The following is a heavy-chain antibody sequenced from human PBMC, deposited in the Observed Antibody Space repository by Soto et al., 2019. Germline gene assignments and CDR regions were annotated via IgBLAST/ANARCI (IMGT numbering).Heavy chain of an antibody. V-gene: IGHV4-31*03. CDR2: IYYSGST. Sequence: LSLTCTVSGGSISSGGYYWSWIRQHPGKGLEWIGYIYYSGSTYYNPSLKSRVTISVDTSKNQFSLKLSSVTAADTAVYYCARVTASGGWFDPWGQGTLVTVSS. CDR3: ARVTASGGWFDP. J-gene: IGHJ5*02. CDR1: GGSISSGGYY.